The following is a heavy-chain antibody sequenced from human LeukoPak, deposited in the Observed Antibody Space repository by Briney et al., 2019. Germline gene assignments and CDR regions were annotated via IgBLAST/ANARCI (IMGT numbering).Heavy chain of an antibody. CDR2: ISWNSGSI. CDR1: GFTFDDYA. D-gene: IGHD6-13*01. J-gene: IGHJ4*02. CDR3: AEDPEGAAAGTPYFDY. V-gene: IGHV3-9*01. Sequence: GGSLRLSCAASGFTFDDYAMHWVRQAPGKGLEWVSGISWNSGSIGYADSVKGRFTISRDNAKNSLYLQMNSLRAEDTALYYCAEDPEGAAAGTPYFDYWGQGTLVTVSS.